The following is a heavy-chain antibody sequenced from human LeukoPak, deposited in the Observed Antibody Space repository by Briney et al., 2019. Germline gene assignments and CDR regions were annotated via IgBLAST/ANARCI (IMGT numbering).Heavy chain of an antibody. J-gene: IGHJ4*02. CDR2: IYYSGST. D-gene: IGHD3-10*01. V-gene: IGHV4-39*07. CDR1: GGSISSSNYY. CDR3: ARRGRSLWFGDSRWDY. Sequence: PSETLSLTCTVSGGSISSSNYYWAWIRQPPGKGLEWIGNIYYSGSTYYNPSLKSRVTISVDTSKNQFSLKLSSVTAADTAVYYCARRGRSLWFGDSRWDYWGQGTLVTVSS.